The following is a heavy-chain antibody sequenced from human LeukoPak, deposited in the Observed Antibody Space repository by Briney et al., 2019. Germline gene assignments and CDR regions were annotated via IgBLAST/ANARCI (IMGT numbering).Heavy chain of an antibody. CDR2: IWYDGSNK. CDR1: GFTFSSYG. CDR3: ARALIAVAALNY. V-gene: IGHV3-33*01. Sequence: SGGSLRLSCAASGFTFSSYGMHWVRQAPGKGLEWVAVIWYDGSNKYYADSVKGRFTISRDNSKNTLYLQMNSLRAEDTAVYYCARALIAVAALNYWGQGTLVTVSS. D-gene: IGHD6-19*01. J-gene: IGHJ4*02.